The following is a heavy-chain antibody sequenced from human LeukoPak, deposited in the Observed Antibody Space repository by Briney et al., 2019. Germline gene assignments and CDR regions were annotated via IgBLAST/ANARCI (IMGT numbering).Heavy chain of an antibody. D-gene: IGHD5/OR15-5a*01. CDR2: INAGNGNT. Sequence: ASVKVSCKASGYTFTSYAMHWVRQAPGQRLEWMGWINAGNGNTKYSQKFQGRVTITRDTSASTAYMELSSLRSEDTAVYYCARVGLRGSSSNYYGMDVWGQGTTVTVSS. V-gene: IGHV1-3*01. J-gene: IGHJ6*02. CDR3: ARVGLRGSSSNYYGMDV. CDR1: GYTFTSYA.